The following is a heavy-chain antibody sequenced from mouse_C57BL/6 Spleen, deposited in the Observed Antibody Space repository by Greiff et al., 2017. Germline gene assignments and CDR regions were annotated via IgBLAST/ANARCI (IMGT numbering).Heavy chain of an antibody. CDR2: INPNNGGT. CDR1: GYTFTDYN. D-gene: IGHD1-1*01. Sequence: EVQLQQSGPELVKPGASVKIPCKASGYTFTDYNMDWVKQSHGKSLEWIGDINPNNGGTIYNQKFKGKATLTVDKSSSTAYMELRSLTSEDTAVYYCARRFGPNYYGSSWFAYWGQGTLVTVSA. V-gene: IGHV1-18*01. CDR3: ARRFGPNYYGSSWFAY. J-gene: IGHJ3*01.